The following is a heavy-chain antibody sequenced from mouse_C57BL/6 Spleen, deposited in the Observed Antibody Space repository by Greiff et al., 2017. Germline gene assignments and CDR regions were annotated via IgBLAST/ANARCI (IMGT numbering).Heavy chain of an antibody. J-gene: IGHJ2*01. Sequence: EVKLVESGGGLVKPGGSLKLSCAASGFTFSSYAMSWVRQTPEQRLEWVATISDGGSYTYYPDNVKGRFTISRDNAKNNLYLQMSHLKSEDTAMXYCARDRTGPYYFDYWGQGTTLTVSS. V-gene: IGHV5-4*01. D-gene: IGHD4-1*01. CDR1: GFTFSSYA. CDR2: ISDGGSYT. CDR3: ARDRTGPYYFDY.